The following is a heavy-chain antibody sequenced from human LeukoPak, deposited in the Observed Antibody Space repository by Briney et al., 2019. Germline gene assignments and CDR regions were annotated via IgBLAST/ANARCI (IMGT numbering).Heavy chain of an antibody. V-gene: IGHV4-30-4*01. CDR3: ARGRSSGYGHLNY. J-gene: IGHJ4*02. Sequence: PSQTLSLTCTVSGGSISSGDYYWSWIRQPPGKGLEWIAEVNQSGSTNYNPSLKSRVTISIDTSKNHFSLKVASVTAADTALYYCARGRSSGYGHLNYWGQGTLVTVSS. CDR1: GGSISSGDYY. D-gene: IGHD3-22*01. CDR2: VNQSGST.